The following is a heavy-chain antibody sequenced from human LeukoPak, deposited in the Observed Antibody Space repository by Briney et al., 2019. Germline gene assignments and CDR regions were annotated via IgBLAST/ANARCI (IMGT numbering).Heavy chain of an antibody. CDR3: ARDTPVVVPSYFDY. CDR1: GFTFSSYW. V-gene: IGHV3-7*01. Sequence: GGSLRLSCAASGFTFSSYWMSWVRQAPGKGLEWVANIKQDGSEKYYVDSVKGRFTISRDNAKNPLYLQMNSLRAEDTAVYYCARDTPVVVPSYFDYWGQGTLVTVSS. J-gene: IGHJ4*02. CDR2: IKQDGSEK. D-gene: IGHD2-2*01.